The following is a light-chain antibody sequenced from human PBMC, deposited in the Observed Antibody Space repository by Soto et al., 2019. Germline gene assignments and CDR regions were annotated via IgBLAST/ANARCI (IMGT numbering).Light chain of an antibody. Sequence: AIQRTQSPSSLSASGAYSVTITFRASQDIRNDLGWFQQKPGKAPNLLIYGASSVHRGVPSRFSGSGSGSDFTLTISSLQSEDFETYYCLQTYNHPLTFGGGTKVDIK. J-gene: IGKJ4*01. CDR2: GAS. V-gene: IGKV1-6*01. CDR1: QDIRND. CDR3: LQTYNHPLT.